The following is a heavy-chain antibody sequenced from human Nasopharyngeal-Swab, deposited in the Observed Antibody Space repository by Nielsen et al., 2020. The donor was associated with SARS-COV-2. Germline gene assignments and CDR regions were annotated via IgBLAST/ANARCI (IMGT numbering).Heavy chain of an antibody. CDR3: VKDRGY. Sequence: WIRQPPGKGLEYVSAISSNGGSTYYADSVKGRFTISRDNSKNTLYLQMSGLRAEDTAVYYCVKDRGYWGQGTLVTVSS. CDR2: ISSNGGST. J-gene: IGHJ4*02. V-gene: IGHV3-64D*06.